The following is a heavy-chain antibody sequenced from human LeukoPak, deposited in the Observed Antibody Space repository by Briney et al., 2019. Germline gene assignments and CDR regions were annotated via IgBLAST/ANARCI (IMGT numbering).Heavy chain of an antibody. Sequence: SAQTLLHPTPPLTLTCTFSGFSCRTRRVGVGWIRHPPGKALEWLTLICWDDDKRYSPSLKSRLTSTKDTSKNQVVLTMTNMDPVDTATYYGAHSYDSSGYYAWWFDPWGQGTRVTVSS. CDR1: GFSCRTRRVG. J-gene: IGHJ5*02. D-gene: IGHD3-22*01. CDR3: AHSYDSSGYYAWWFDP. V-gene: IGHV2-5*02. CDR2: ICWDDDK.